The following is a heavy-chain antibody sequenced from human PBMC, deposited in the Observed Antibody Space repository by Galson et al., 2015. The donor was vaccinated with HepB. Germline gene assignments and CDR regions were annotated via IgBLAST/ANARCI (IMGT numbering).Heavy chain of an antibody. J-gene: IGHJ6*02. CDR2: VIPIFGST. V-gene: IGHV1-69*13. Sequence: SVKVSCKASGGSFISYAFSWVRQAPGQGLEWMGGVIPIFGSTNYAQKFQDRVTIIADESTRTVDMELSSLRPEDAAVYYCARGQGTATVNRRWERLHIGAMAVWGQGTTVTVSS. D-gene: IGHD4-17*01. CDR3: ARGQGTATVNRRWERLHIGAMAV. CDR1: GGSFISYA.